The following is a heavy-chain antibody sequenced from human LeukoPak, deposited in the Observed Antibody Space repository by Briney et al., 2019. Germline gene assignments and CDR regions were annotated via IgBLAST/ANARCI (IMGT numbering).Heavy chain of an antibody. CDR2: ISPSGTDI. CDR3: ARDLELRWAFAY. CDR1: GFTFTDTY. J-gene: IGHJ4*02. D-gene: IGHD4-23*01. V-gene: IGHV3-11*04. Sequence: GGSLRLSCAVSGFTFTDTYMTWIRQAPGKGLESLSYISPSGTDISYADSVKGRFTISRDNSKNTLYLQMNSLRAEDTAVYYCARDLELRWAFAYWGQGTLVTVSS.